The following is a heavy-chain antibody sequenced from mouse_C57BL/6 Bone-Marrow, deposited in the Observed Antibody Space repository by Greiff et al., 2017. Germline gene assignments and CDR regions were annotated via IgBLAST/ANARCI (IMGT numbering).Heavy chain of an antibody. J-gene: IGHJ2*01. CDR3: TRIDAPTGTYYFDY. D-gene: IGHD4-1*02. CDR1: GYTFTDYE. V-gene: IGHV1-15*01. Sequence: QVQLKESGAELVRPGASVTLSCKASGYTFTDYEMHWVKQTPVHGLEWIGAIDPETGGTAYNQKFKGKAILTADKSSSTAYMELRSLTSEDSAVYYGTRIDAPTGTYYFDYWGQGTTLTVSS. CDR2: IDPETGGT.